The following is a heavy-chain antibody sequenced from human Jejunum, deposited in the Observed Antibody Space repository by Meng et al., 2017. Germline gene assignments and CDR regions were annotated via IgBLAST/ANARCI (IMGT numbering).Heavy chain of an antibody. Sequence: QVQLPQSGPGLVRPSQTLSLTCAISGDSVSSNRALWHWVRQSPSRGLEWLGQTYYRSEWHNHYGVSVRGRITINADTSRNHFSLHLDSVTPEDTAVYYCTTWYGEYWGQGTLVTVSS. D-gene: IGHD3-10*01. CDR3: TTWYGEY. V-gene: IGHV6-1*01. J-gene: IGHJ4*02. CDR2: TYYRSEWHN. CDR1: GDSVSSNRAL.